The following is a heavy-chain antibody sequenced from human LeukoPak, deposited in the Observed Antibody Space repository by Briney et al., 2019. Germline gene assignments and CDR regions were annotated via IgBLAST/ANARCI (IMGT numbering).Heavy chain of an antibody. Sequence: GGSLRLSCAASGFTFSSCSMNWVRQAPGKGLEWVSSISSSSSYIYYADSMKGRFTISRDNAKNSLYLQMNSLRGEDTAIYYCARDATLIPGTVYFDYWGQGALVTVSS. D-gene: IGHD2-15*01. CDR2: ISSSSSYI. V-gene: IGHV3-21*01. J-gene: IGHJ4*02. CDR3: ARDATLIPGTVYFDY. CDR1: GFTFSSCS.